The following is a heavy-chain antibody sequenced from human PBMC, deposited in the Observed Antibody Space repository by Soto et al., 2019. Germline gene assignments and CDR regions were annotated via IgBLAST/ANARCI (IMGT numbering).Heavy chain of an antibody. J-gene: IGHJ4*02. Sequence: KPSETLSLTCAVYGGSFSGYYWSWIRQPPGKGLEWIGEINHSGSTNYNPSLKSRVTISVDTSKNQFSLKLSSVTAADTAVYYCARDVVAARGAYFDYWGQGTLVTVSS. CDR1: GGSFSGYY. CDR3: ARDVVAARGAYFDY. V-gene: IGHV4-34*01. D-gene: IGHD6-6*01. CDR2: INHSGST.